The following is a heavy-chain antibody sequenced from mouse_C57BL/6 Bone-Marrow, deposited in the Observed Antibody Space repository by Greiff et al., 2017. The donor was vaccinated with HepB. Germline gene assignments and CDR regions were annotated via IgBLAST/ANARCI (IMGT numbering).Heavy chain of an antibody. D-gene: IGHD3-3*01. J-gene: IGHJ3*01. CDR2: IDPSDSYT. Sequence: QVQLQQPGAELVRPGPSVKLSCKASGYTFTSYWMHWVKQRPGQGLEWIGVIDPSDSYTNYNQKFKGKATLTVDTSSSTAYMQLSSLTSEDSAVYYCARGTFAYWGQGTLVTVSA. CDR3: ARGTFAY. V-gene: IGHV1-59*01. CDR1: GYTFTSYW.